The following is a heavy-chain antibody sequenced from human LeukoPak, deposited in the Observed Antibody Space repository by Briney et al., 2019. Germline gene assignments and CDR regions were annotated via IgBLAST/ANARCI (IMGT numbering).Heavy chain of an antibody. CDR3: AMTLAGVLDSFDS. Sequence: GGSLRLSCAASGGPFSSFTMSWIRQSPGKGLEWVSGLTGNGGRTFYADSVKGRFTISRDNSKNTVFLQVHSLRTEDTAIYYCAMTLAGVLDSFDSWGQGTLVTVSS. CDR1: GGPFSSFT. D-gene: IGHD1-1*01. V-gene: IGHV3-23*01. J-gene: IGHJ4*02. CDR2: LTGNGGRT.